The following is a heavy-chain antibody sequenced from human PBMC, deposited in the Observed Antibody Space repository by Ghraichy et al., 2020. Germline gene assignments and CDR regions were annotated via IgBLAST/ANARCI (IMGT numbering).Heavy chain of an antibody. D-gene: IGHD3-22*01. Sequence: GGSLRLSCAASGFTFSSYAMSWVRQAPGKGLEWVSAISGSGGSTYYADSVKGRFTISRAHSKNTLYLQMNRLRAEDTAVYYFAKVRLITMIVPDYWGQGTLVTVSS. CDR1: GFTFSSYA. J-gene: IGHJ4*02. V-gene: IGHV3-23*01. CDR2: ISGSGGST. CDR3: AKVRLITMIVPDY.